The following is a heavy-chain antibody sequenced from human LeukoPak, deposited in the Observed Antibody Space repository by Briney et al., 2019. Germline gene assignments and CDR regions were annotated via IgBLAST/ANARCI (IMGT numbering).Heavy chain of an antibody. Sequence: WASVKVSFKASGYTFTGYYMHWVRQAPGQGLEWMGWINPNSGGTNYAQKFQGRVTMTRDTSISTAYMELSRLRSDDTAVYYCARDLGYSYGNTPDYWGQGTLVTVSS. CDR1: GYTFTGYY. D-gene: IGHD5-18*01. V-gene: IGHV1-2*02. J-gene: IGHJ4*02. CDR2: INPNSGGT. CDR3: ARDLGYSYGNTPDY.